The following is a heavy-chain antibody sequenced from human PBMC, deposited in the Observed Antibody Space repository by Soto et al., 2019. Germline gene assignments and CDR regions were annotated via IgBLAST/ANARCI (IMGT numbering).Heavy chain of an antibody. D-gene: IGHD2-15*01. CDR3: AHTVGLVVVTSEDEYFQH. V-gene: IGHV2-5*02. CDR2: IYWDDDK. CDR1: GFPLSTSGVG. Sequence: QITLKESGPPLVKPTQTLTLTCTFSGFPLSTSGVGVGWIRQPPGKALEWLAVIYWDDDKGYSPSPKNRLTITKDTSKNQVVLTMTNMDPVDTATYYCAHTVGLVVVTSEDEYFQHWGQGTQVTVSS. J-gene: IGHJ1*01.